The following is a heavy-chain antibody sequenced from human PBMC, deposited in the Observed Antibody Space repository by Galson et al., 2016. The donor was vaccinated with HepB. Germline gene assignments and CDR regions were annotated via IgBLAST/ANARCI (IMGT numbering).Heavy chain of an antibody. D-gene: IGHD6-19*01. CDR2: ILYDGRKI. CDR3: TKTGSGWYFDY. V-gene: IGHV3-30-3*02. CDR1: GFTFTSRA. J-gene: IGHJ4*02. Sequence: SLRLSCAASGFTFTSRAMHWVRQAPGKGLEWVAVILYDGRKIFYADSVRGRFSISRDNSKNTLLLQMNSLRAEDTAVYYCTKTGSGWYFDYWGQGTLVTVSS.